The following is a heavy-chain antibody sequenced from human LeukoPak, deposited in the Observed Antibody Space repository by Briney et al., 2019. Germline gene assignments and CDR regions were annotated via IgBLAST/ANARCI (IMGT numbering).Heavy chain of an antibody. CDR3: AIRHLVSQPIDY. Sequence: ASVKVSCKASGYTFTSYYMHWVRQAPGQGLEWMGIINPSGGSTSYAQKFQGRVTMTRDTSTSTVYMELSSLRSADTAVYYCAIRHLVSQPIDYWGQGTLVTVSS. CDR1: GYTFTSYY. J-gene: IGHJ4*02. D-gene: IGHD1-1*01. CDR2: INPSGGST. V-gene: IGHV1-46*01.